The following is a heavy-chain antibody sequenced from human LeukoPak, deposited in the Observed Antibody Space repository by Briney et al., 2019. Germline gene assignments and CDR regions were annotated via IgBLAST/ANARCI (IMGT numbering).Heavy chain of an antibody. CDR2: ISYDGNNK. V-gene: IGHV3-30-3*01. Sequence: GGSLRLSCAASGFTFSSYAMHWVRQAPGKGLEWVAVISYDGNNKFYADSVKGRFTISRDNSKNTLYLQMNSLRAEDTAVYYCARDRLKWPGNYFDYWGQGTLVTVSS. CDR1: GFTFSSYA. D-gene: IGHD3/OR15-3a*01. J-gene: IGHJ4*02. CDR3: ARDRLKWPGNYFDY.